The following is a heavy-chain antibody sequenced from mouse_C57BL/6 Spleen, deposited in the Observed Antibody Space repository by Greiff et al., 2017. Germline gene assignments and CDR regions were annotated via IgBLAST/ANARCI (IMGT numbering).Heavy chain of an antibody. D-gene: IGHD4-1*02. J-gene: IGHJ2*01. Sequence: QVQLQQPGAELVKPGASVKLSCKASGYTFTSYWMHWVKQRPGQGLEWIGMIHPNSGSTNYNEKFKSKATLTVDKSSSTAYLQLSSLTSEDSAVYYCARNPPTYYFDYCGQGTTLTVSS. CDR3: ARNPPTYYFDY. CDR2: IHPNSGST. V-gene: IGHV1-64*01. CDR1: GYTFTSYW.